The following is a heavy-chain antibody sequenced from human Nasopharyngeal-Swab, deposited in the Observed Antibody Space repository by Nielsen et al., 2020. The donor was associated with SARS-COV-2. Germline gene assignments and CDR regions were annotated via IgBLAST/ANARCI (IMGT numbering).Heavy chain of an antibody. D-gene: IGHD3-16*02. V-gene: IGHV3-30*18. Sequence: WIRQPPGKGLEWVAVISFDGNTKHYADSVEGRFTISRDNSKNTLFLQMSSLRAEDKAVYFCAKEMPGYSGPGRYNCYFDSWGQGARVTVSS. CDR3: AKEMPGYSGPGRYNCYFDS. J-gene: IGHJ4*02. CDR2: ISFDGNTK.